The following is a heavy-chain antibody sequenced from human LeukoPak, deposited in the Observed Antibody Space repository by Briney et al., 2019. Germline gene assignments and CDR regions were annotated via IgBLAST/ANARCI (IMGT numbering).Heavy chain of an antibody. J-gene: IGHJ4*02. D-gene: IGHD5-12*01. V-gene: IGHV4-59*01. CDR3: ARDESGSFDY. Sequence: SETLSLTCTVSGGSISSYYWSWIRQPPGRGLEWIGYIYYSGSTNYNPSLKSRVTISVDTSKNQFSLKLSSVTAADTAVYYCARDESGSFDYWGEGTLVTVSS. CDR1: GGSISSYY. CDR2: IYYSGST.